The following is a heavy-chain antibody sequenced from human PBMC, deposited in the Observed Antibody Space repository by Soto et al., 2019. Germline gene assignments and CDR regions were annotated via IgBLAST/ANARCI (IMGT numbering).Heavy chain of an antibody. Sequence: GGSLRLSCAPSGFTFSTYAMNWIRQAPGKGLEWASVSSGSGGSTYYADSVKGRFTISRDNSKNTLYLQMNSLRADDTAVYYCAKDRWILDYWGQRTLVTVSS. V-gene: IGHV3-23*01. CDR2: SSGSGGST. CDR3: AKDRWILDY. CDR1: GFTFSTYA. D-gene: IGHD5-12*01. J-gene: IGHJ4*02.